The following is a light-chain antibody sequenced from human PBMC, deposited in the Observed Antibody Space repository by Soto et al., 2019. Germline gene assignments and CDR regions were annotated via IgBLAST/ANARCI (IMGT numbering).Light chain of an antibody. CDR1: SSDVGGYNY. CDR3: CSYAGSSTSL. CDR2: DVT. J-gene: IGLJ3*02. Sequence: QSALTQPRSVSGSPGQSVSISCTGTSSDVGGYNYVSWYQQYPGKAPKLMIYDVTKRPSGVPDRSSGSKSGNRASLTISGLQAEDEADYYCCSYAGSSTSLFGGGTKVTVL. V-gene: IGLV2-11*01.